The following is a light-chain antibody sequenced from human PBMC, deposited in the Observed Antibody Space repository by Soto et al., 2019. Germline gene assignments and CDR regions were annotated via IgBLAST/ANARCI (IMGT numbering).Light chain of an antibody. J-gene: IGKJ2*01. V-gene: IGKV3-11*01. Sequence: EIVLTQSPATLSMSPGERATLSCRASQSIRNYLAWYQQKPGQAPRLLIYDASKRATGIPARFSGSGSGTDFTLTITSLGPEDFAVYHCQQRSNWPLFHTFAQGTKRDIK. CDR3: QQRSNWPLFHT. CDR1: QSIRNY. CDR2: DAS.